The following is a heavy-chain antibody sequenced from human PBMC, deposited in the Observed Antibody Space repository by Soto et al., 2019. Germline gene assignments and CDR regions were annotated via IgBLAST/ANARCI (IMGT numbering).Heavy chain of an antibody. J-gene: IGHJ6*02. D-gene: IGHD3-22*01. V-gene: IGHV3-23*01. Sequence: GGSLRLSCAASGFTFSSYAMSWVRQAPGKGLEWVSSFSGSGAYTYYADSVKGRFTISRDNSKNTLYLQMNSLRGEDTAVYYCASTQDWMGYCMDVWGQGTTVIVSS. CDR1: GFTFSSYA. CDR2: FSGSGAYT. CDR3: ASTQDWMGYCMDV.